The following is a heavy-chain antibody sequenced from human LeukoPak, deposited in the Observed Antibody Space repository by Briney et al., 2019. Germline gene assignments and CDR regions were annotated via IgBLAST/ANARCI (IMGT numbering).Heavy chain of an antibody. CDR1: GFIFSSYG. D-gene: IGHD6-19*01. J-gene: IGHJ4*02. CDR3: ARGYSSGWPDY. V-gene: IGHV3-33*01. Sequence: GGSLRLSCAASGFIFSSYGMHWVRQAPGKGLEWVAVIWYDGSNKYYADSVKGRFTISRDNSKNTLYLRMNSLRAEDTAVFYCARGYSSGWPDYWGQGTLVTVSS. CDR2: IWYDGSNK.